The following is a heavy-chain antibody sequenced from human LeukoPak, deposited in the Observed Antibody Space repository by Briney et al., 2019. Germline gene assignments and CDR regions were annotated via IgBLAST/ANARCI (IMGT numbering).Heavy chain of an antibody. CDR3: ARDLGGYPFFMDV. J-gene: IGHJ6*03. CDR2: VDETGSP. Sequence: SETLSLTCSVSGGSLRSDRHHWAWVRQTADKGLEHIGSVDETGSPYYNPPLKSRIIISVYKDNKQYTLNLTSVTAADTGVYYCARDLGGYPFFMDVWGKGTTVTVSS. V-gene: IGHV4-39*06. D-gene: IGHD2-15*01. CDR1: GGSLRSDRHH.